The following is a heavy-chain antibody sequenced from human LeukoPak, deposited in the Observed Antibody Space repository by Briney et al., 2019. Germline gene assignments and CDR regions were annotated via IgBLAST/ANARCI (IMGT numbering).Heavy chain of an antibody. CDR2: IKQDGSEK. Sequence: PGGSLRLSCAASGFTFSSYWMSWVRQAPGKGLEWVANIKQDGSEKYYVDSVKGRFTISRDNAKNSLYLQMNSLRAEDTAVCYCARERSPHNNWFDPWGQGTLVTVSS. J-gene: IGHJ5*02. CDR1: GFTFSSYW. D-gene: IGHD1-26*01. CDR3: ARERSPHNNWFDP. V-gene: IGHV3-7*01.